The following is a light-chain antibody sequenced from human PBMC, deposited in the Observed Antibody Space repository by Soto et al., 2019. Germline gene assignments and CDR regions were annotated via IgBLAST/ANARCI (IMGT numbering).Light chain of an antibody. CDR2: DAS. V-gene: IGKV3-20*01. J-gene: IGKJ5*01. Sequence: IVLTQSPGTLSLSPGERATLSCRASQTVPKSYLAWYQQRPGQAPRLLIYDASNRATGIPDRFSGRESGKDFTLTISHLEPEDLAVYYCHQYAWSPLTFGQGTQLEIK. CDR1: QTVPKSY. CDR3: HQYAWSPLT.